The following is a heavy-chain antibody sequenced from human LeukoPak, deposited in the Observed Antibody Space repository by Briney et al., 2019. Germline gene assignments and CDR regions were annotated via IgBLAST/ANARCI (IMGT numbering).Heavy chain of an antibody. CDR1: GYTFTGYH. J-gene: IGHJ3*02. Sequence: ASVKVSCKASGYTFTGYHMHWVRQAPGQGLEWMGWINPNSGGTNYAQKFQGRVTMTRDTSISTAYMELSRLRSDDTAVYYCARAHDSSGYYSDAFDIWGQGTMVTVSS. V-gene: IGHV1-2*02. CDR3: ARAHDSSGYYSDAFDI. CDR2: INPNSGGT. D-gene: IGHD3-22*01.